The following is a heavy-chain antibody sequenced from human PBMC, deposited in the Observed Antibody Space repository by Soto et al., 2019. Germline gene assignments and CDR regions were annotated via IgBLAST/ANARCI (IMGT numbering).Heavy chain of an antibody. D-gene: IGHD2-15*01. V-gene: IGHV3-15*01. CDR3: TTDNCSGGRCTGWDV. Sequence: VQLVESGGGVVQPGRSLRLSCAASGFNFSSYGMYWVRQAPGKGLEWVGRIKSKTDGGTTDYAAPVKGRFSISRDDSKNTLFLQMDSLKTEDTAVYYCTTDNCSGGRCTGWDVWGKGTTVTVSS. J-gene: IGHJ6*04. CDR1: GFNFSSYG. CDR2: IKSKTDGGTT.